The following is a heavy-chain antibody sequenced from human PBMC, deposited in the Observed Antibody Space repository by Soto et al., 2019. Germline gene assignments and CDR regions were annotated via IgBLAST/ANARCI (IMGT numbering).Heavy chain of an antibody. Sequence: EVQLLESGGGLVQPGGSLRLSCAGSGFTFINYAMNWVRQAPGKGLEWVSSIRGGGDATFFADSVRGRFTSSRDNSKNSVTLQMNSLGVDDTAVYYCARKILGSTSRPNYWYFDLWGRGTLVTVSS. V-gene: IGHV3-23*01. J-gene: IGHJ2*01. CDR3: ARKILGSTSRPNYWYFDL. D-gene: IGHD2-2*01. CDR1: GFTFINYA. CDR2: IRGGGDAT.